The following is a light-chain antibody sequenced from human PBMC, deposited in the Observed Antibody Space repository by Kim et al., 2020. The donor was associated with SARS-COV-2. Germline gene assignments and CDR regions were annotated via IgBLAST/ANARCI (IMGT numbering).Light chain of an antibody. CDR3: QQYASSPLT. J-gene: IGKJ4*01. V-gene: IGKV3-20*01. CDR1: QSVSRTY. CDR2: GVS. Sequence: SPGERATLSCRASQSVSRTYLAWYQQKPGQAPRLVIYGVSKRVTGIPDRFSGSGSGTDFTLTINRLEPADFAVYFCQQYASSPLTFGGGTKVDIK.